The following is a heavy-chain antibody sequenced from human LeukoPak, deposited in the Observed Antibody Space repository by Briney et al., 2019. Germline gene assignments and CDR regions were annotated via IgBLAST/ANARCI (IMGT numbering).Heavy chain of an antibody. CDR3: VSEVGQLKD. Sequence: PGGSLRLSCAVSGFAFNNYAMTWVRQAPGEGLDWVSVISGNGGSTYYADSVKGRFTISRDNSKSTLYLQMNSLRAEDTAVYYCVSEVGQLKDWGQGTLVTVSS. CDR1: GFAFNNYA. V-gene: IGHV3-23*01. CDR2: ISGNGGST. J-gene: IGHJ4*02. D-gene: IGHD6-13*01.